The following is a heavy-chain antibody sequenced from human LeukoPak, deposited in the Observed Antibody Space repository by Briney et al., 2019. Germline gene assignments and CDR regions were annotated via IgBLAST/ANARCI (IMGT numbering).Heavy chain of an antibody. CDR1: GYSISSGYY. Sequence: PSETLSLTCTVSGYSISSGYYWGWIRQPPGKGLEWIGSIYHSGSTYYNPSLKSRVTISVDTSKNQLSLKLSSVTAADTAVYYCARGAATIFGEIDYWGQGTLVTVSS. V-gene: IGHV4-38-2*02. CDR2: IYHSGST. J-gene: IGHJ4*02. D-gene: IGHD3-9*01. CDR3: ARGAATIFGEIDY.